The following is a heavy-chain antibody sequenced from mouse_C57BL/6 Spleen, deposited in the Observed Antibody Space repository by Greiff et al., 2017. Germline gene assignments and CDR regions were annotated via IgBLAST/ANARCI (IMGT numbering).Heavy chain of an antibody. J-gene: IGHJ4*01. CDR2: IWRGGST. D-gene: IGHD2-3*01. CDR3: AKNYDGYYGAMDY. Sequence: QVQLQQSGPGLVQPSQSLSITCTVSGFSLTSYGVHWVRQSPGKGLEWLGVIWRGGSTDYNAAFMSRLSITKDNSKSQILFKMNSVQADDTAIYYCAKNYDGYYGAMDYWGQGTSVTVSS. V-gene: IGHV2-5*01. CDR1: GFSLTSYG.